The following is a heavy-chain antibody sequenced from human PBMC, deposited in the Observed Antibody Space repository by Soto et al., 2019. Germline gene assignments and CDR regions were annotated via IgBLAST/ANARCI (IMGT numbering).Heavy chain of an antibody. CDR3: ARRPQFYSGRYSLFFDS. V-gene: IGHV4-39*01. D-gene: IGHD1-26*01. Sequence: SETLSLTCTVSGGSISTSGYYWGWIRQPPGKGLEYIGSIDYSGTIFYNPSLKTRVTISEDTSKNQFSLKLSSVTAADTAVYYCARRPQFYSGRYSLFFDSWGQGTLVTVSS. J-gene: IGHJ4*02. CDR2: IDYSGTI. CDR1: GGSISTSGYY.